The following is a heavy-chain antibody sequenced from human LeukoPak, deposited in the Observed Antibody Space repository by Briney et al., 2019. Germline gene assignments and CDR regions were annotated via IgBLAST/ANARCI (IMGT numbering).Heavy chain of an antibody. Sequence: SVKVSCKASGGTFSSYAISWVRQAPGQGLEWMGGIIPIFGTANYAQKFQGRVTIAADESTSTAYMEPSSLRSEDTAVYYCARERGERGAYCGGDCYSGNWFDPWGQGTLVTVSS. CDR2: IIPIFGTA. CDR1: GGTFSSYA. D-gene: IGHD2-21*02. J-gene: IGHJ5*02. V-gene: IGHV1-69*13. CDR3: ARERGERGAYCGGDCYSGNWFDP.